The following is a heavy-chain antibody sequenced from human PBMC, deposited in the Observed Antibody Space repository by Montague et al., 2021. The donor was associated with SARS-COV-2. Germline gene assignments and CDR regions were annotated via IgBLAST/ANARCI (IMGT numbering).Heavy chain of an antibody. J-gene: IGHJ6*02. CDR1: GDSISTSTW. D-gene: IGHD6-13*01. V-gene: IGHV4-4*02. Sequence: SETLSLTCRVSGDSISTSTWWTWVRQTPGKGLEWIGEIFHSGTINYNPSLKSRVSISVDKSNNQFFLRLSSLIAADTAVYYCATLSRRTAAGTRDYFGLDVWGQGTTVVVSS. CDR2: IFHSGTI. CDR3: ATLSRRTAAGTRDYFGLDV.